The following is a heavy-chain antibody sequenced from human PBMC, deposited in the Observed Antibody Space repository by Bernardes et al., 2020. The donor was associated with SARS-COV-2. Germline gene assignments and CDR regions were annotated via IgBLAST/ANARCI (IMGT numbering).Heavy chain of an antibody. J-gene: IGHJ1*01. D-gene: IGHD3-9*01. Sequence: SVKVSCKSLGGTLSISSYAISWVRQAPGQGLEWMGGIIPFSGTANYAQKFQGRVTIFADGSTSTAYMELSSLRSEDTAVYYCARAGVPLAHQVGYFQDWGQGTLVTVSS. CDR1: GGTLSISSYA. V-gene: IGHV1-69*13. CDR2: IIPFSGTA. CDR3: ARAGVPLAHQVGYFQD.